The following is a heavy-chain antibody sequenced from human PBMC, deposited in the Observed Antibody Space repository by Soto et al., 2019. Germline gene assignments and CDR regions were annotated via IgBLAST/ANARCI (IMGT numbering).Heavy chain of an antibody. Sequence: GASVKVFCKASGYTFTSYDINWVRQATGQGLEWMGWMNPNSGNTGYAQKFQGRVTMTRNTSISTAYMELSSLRSEDTAVYYCARETMTTVNISPRYYYYGMDVWGQGTTVTVSS. D-gene: IGHD4-4*01. J-gene: IGHJ6*02. CDR3: ARETMTTVNISPRYYYYGMDV. V-gene: IGHV1-8*01. CDR1: GYTFTSYD. CDR2: MNPNSGNT.